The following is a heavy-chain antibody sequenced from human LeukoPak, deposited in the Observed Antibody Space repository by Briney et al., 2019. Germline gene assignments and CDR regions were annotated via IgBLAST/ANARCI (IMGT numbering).Heavy chain of an antibody. CDR1: GFTFSSYW. V-gene: IGHV3-7*01. D-gene: IGHD2-15*01. CDR2: IKQDGSEK. J-gene: IGHJ4*02. CDR3: ARDRDVVVVAATPTGFDY. Sequence: PGGSLRLSCAASGFTFSSYWMSWVRQAPGKGLEWVANIKQDGSEKYYVDSVKGRFTISRDNAKNSLYLQMNSLRAEDTAVYYCARDRDVVVVAATPTGFDYWGQGTLVTVSS.